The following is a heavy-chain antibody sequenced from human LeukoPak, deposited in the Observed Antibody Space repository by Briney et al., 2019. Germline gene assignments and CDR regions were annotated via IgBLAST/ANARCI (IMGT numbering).Heavy chain of an antibody. Sequence: GDSLKISCQASGYSFTNYWIGWVRQMPGKGPEWMGIIYPGDSDTRYSPSFQGQVTISADKSISTAYLQWSSLKASDTAMYYCARHGLLEMATIPGAFDIWGQGTMVTVSS. CDR2: IYPGDSDT. CDR3: ARHGLLEMATIPGAFDI. J-gene: IGHJ3*02. CDR1: GYSFTNYW. V-gene: IGHV5-51*01. D-gene: IGHD5-24*01.